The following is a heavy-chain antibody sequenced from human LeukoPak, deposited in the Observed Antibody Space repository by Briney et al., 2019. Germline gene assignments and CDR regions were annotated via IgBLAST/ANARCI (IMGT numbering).Heavy chain of an antibody. Sequence: GGSLRLSCAASGFTFSSYWMSWVRQAPGKGLEWVANIKQDGSDKYYVDSVKGRFTISRDNAKNSLYLQMNSLRAEDMALYYCAKDVVPAAIRSGAFDIWGQGTMVTVSS. CDR2: IKQDGSDK. CDR1: GFTFSSYW. V-gene: IGHV3-7*03. D-gene: IGHD2-2*01. CDR3: AKDVVPAAIRSGAFDI. J-gene: IGHJ3*02.